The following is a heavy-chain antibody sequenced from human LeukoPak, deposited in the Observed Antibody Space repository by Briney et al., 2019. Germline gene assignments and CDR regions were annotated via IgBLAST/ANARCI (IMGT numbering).Heavy chain of an antibody. V-gene: IGHV1-2*02. Sequence: ASVKVSCKASGYTFTGYYMHWVRQAPGQGLEWMGWINPNSGGTNYAQKFQGRVTMTRDTSISTAYMELSRLRSDDTAVYYCARDVAAAGINWFDPWGQGTLVTVSS. J-gene: IGHJ5*02. D-gene: IGHD6-13*01. CDR3: ARDVAAAGINWFDP. CDR1: GYTFTGYY. CDR2: INPNSGGT.